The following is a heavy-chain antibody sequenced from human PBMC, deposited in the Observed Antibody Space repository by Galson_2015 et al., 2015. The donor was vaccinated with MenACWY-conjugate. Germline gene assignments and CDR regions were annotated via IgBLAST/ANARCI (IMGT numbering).Heavy chain of an antibody. Sequence: QSGAEVKKPGESLKISCKGSGYSFTNYWIGWVRQMPGEGLEWMGLFNPANSETRYSPSFQGQVTISADESISTAYLQWTSLKASDTAMYYCARHPPGGRGLDVWGRGTTVTVSS. V-gene: IGHV5-51*01. D-gene: IGHD1-26*01. CDR3: ARHPPGGRGLDV. CDR2: FNPANSET. CDR1: GYSFTNYW. J-gene: IGHJ6*02.